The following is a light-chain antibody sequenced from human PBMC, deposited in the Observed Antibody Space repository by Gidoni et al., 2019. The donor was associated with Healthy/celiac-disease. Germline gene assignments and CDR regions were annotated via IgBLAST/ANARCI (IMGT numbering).Light chain of an antibody. V-gene: IGLV1-40*01. CDR1: SSNIGAGYD. Sequence: QSVLTQPHSVSGARGKRVTISCTGSSSNIGAGYDVHWYQQLPGTAPKLLIYGNPNRPSWVPDRFSGSKSGTSASLAITGLQAEDESDYSCQSYDSSLSGFVVFGGVTKLTVL. CDR2: GNP. CDR3: QSYDSSLSGFVV. J-gene: IGLJ2*01.